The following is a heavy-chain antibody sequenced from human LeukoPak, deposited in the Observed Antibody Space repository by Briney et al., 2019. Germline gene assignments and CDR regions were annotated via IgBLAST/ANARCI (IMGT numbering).Heavy chain of an antibody. CDR2: IYTSESS. V-gene: IGHV4-4*07. CDR1: GDSISSYY. D-gene: IGHD3-22*01. J-gene: IGHJ3*02. Sequence: SETLSLTCTVSGDSISSYYWSWIRQPAGKGLEWIGRIYTSESSNYNPSLKSRVTISVDTSKNQFSLKLSSVTAADTAVYYCARSYYYDSSGYAFDIWGQGTMVTVSS. CDR3: ARSYYYDSSGYAFDI.